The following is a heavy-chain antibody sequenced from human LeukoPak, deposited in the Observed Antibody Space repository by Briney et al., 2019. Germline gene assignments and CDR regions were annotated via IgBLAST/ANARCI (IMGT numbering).Heavy chain of an antibody. Sequence: GGSLRLSCAASGFTVITNDMTWVRQAPGKGLEWVSVLYSDGNTKYGESVQGRFTISRDNSKNTLYLEMSSLSPDDTAVYYCARGVEPLAANTLAYWGQGTLVTVCS. J-gene: IGHJ4*02. CDR1: GFTVITND. CDR2: LYSDGNT. D-gene: IGHD1-14*01. V-gene: IGHV3-53*01. CDR3: ARGVEPLAANTLAY.